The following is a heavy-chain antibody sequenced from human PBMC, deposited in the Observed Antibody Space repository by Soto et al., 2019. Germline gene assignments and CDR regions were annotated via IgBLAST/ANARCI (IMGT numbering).Heavy chain of an antibody. CDR3: ARHKGGDQYYFDY. D-gene: IGHD4-17*01. V-gene: IGHV3-33*01. Sequence: QVQLVESGGGVVQPGMSLRLSCAASGFTFSNYGMHWVRQAPGKGLEWVAVIWYDGSNKYYADSVKGRFTISRDNSKNTLYLKMNTLRAEDTAVYYCARHKGGDQYYFDYWGQGTLVTVSS. J-gene: IGHJ4*02. CDR1: GFTFSNYG. CDR2: IWYDGSNK.